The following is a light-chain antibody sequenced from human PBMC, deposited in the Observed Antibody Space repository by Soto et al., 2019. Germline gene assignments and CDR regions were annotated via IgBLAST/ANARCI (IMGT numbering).Light chain of an antibody. CDR1: QTITNAY. J-gene: IGKJ2*01. CDR2: GTS. CDR3: QQYGSSPLYS. V-gene: IGKV3-20*01. Sequence: DIVLAQSPGTLSLSPGERATFSCRASQTITNAYLAWYKQKRGQAPRLLIYGTSSRATGIPDRFSGSGSGTDFTLTISRLEPEDSAVYYCQQYGSSPLYSFGQGTKLEIK.